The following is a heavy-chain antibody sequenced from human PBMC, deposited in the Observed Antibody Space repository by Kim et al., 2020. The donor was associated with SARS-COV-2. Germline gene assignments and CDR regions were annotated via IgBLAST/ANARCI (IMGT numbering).Heavy chain of an antibody. CDR1: GFTFSSYG. D-gene: IGHD2-2*01. V-gene: IGHV3-33*06. CDR3: AKGIVKIDIVVVPAANGYYYGMDV. CDR2: IWYDGSNK. J-gene: IGHJ6*02. Sequence: GGSLRLSCAASGFTFSSYGMHWVRQAPGKGLEWVAVIWYDGSNKYYADSVKGRFTISRDNSKNTLYLQMNSLRAEDTAVYYCAKGIVKIDIVVVPAANGYYYGMDVWGQGTTVTVSS.